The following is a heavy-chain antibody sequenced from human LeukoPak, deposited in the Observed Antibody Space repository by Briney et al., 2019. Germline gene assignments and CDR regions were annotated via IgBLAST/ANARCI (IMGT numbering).Heavy chain of an antibody. Sequence: GASVKVSCKASGYTFTNSYMHWVRQAPGQGLEWMGIINPSGGSTSYAQKFQGRVTMTRDTSTSTVYMELSSLRSEDTAVYYRAREYGRYCSGGSCYSGYFDYWGQGTLVTVSS. CDR3: AREYGRYCSGGSCYSGYFDY. V-gene: IGHV1-46*01. J-gene: IGHJ4*02. CDR2: INPSGGST. D-gene: IGHD2-15*01. CDR1: GYTFTNSY.